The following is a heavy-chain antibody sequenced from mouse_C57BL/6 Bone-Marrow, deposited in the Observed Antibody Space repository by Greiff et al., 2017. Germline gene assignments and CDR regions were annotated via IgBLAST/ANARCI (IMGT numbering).Heavy chain of an antibody. J-gene: IGHJ3*01. Sequence: VQLKESGGGLVQPGESLKLSCESNEYEFPSHDMSWVRKTPEKRLELVAAITSDGGSSYYPDTLERRFIISRDSTKKTLYLQMSSLRSEDTALYYCARHDYDGGFAYWGQGTLVTVAA. CDR1: EYEFPSHD. D-gene: IGHD2-4*01. CDR3: ARHDYDGGFAY. V-gene: IGHV5-2*01. CDR2: ITSDGGSS.